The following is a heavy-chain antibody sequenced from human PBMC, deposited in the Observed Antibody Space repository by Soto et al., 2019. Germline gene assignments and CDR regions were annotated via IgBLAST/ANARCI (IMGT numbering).Heavy chain of an antibody. D-gene: IGHD2-15*01. J-gene: IGHJ6*02. Sequence: EVQLLESGGGLVQPGGSLRLSCAASGFTFSTSAMSWVRQVTGKGLEWVSLISGSGRSTDYADSVKGRFIISRDNSKNTVSLQMNSLRAGDSAVYYCARDPPSEKLQPDFGMDVWGQGTTVTVAS. CDR1: GFTFSTSA. CDR3: ARDPPSEKLQPDFGMDV. V-gene: IGHV3-23*01. CDR2: ISGSGRST.